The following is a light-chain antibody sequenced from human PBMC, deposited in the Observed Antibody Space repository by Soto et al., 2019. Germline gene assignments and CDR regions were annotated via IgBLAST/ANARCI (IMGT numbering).Light chain of an antibody. Sequence: QSALTQPASVSGSPGQSITISCTGTSSDVGGYNYVSWYQQHPGKAPKLMIYDVSNRPSGVSNRFSGFKSGNTASLTISGLHSEDEADYYCSSYTSSSTVVFGGGTKQTFL. CDR2: DVS. CDR3: SSYTSSSTVV. CDR1: SSDVGGYNY. V-gene: IGLV2-14*01. J-gene: IGLJ2*01.